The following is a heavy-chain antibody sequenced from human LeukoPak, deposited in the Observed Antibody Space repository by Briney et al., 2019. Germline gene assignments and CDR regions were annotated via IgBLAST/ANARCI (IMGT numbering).Heavy chain of an antibody. Sequence: PGGSLRLSCAASGFMFSSYWMTWVRQAPGKGLEWAANINQDGSERYHVDSVKGRFTISRGNAKNSLYLQMNSLRAEDTAVYYCARVYCTNGVCHLDYWGQGTLVTVSS. J-gene: IGHJ4*02. CDR1: GFMFSSYW. V-gene: IGHV3-7*01. CDR2: INQDGSER. CDR3: ARVYCTNGVCHLDY. D-gene: IGHD2-8*01.